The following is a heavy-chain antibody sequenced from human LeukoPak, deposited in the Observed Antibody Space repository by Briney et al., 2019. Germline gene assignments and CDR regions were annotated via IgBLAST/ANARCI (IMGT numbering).Heavy chain of an antibody. J-gene: IGHJ6*03. CDR2: IYPNSGGT. D-gene: IGHD3-10*01. Sequence: ASLKVSCKASGYTFTGYYMHWVRQAPGQGLECMGWIYPNSGGTDYVQKFQGRVTMTRDTSTSTAYMELSRLRSDDTAVYYCVRSRGLDYYGSGTDSDSYYYYMDVWGKGTTVTISS. V-gene: IGHV1-2*02. CDR1: GYTFTGYY. CDR3: VRSRGLDYYGSGTDSDSYYYYMDV.